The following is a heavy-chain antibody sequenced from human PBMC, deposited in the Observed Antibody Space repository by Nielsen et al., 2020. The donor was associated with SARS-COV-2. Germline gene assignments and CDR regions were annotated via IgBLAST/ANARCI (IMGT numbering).Heavy chain of an antibody. V-gene: IGHV4-30-4*01. J-gene: IGHJ1*01. D-gene: IGHD2-2*01. CDR3: ARAVRYCSSTSCYAVYFQH. CDR2: IYYSGST. CDR1: GGSISSGDYY. Sequence: SETLSLTCTVSGGSISSGDYYWSWIRQPPGKGLEWIGYIYYSGSTYYNPSLKSRVTISVDTSKNQFSLKLSSVTAADTAVYYCARAVRYCSSTSCYAVYFQHWGQGTLVTVSS.